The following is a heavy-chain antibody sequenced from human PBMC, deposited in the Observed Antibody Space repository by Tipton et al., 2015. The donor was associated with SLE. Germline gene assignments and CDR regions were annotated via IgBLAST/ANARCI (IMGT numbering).Heavy chain of an antibody. CDR3: ARERLYSSSWFSD. Sequence: TLSLTCTVSGDSISGHYRSWIRQPAGKGLEWIGRIYTSGSTNYNPSLKSRVTISVDTSKNQFSLKLSSVTAADTAVYYCARERLYSSSWFSDWGQGTLVTVSS. V-gene: IGHV4-4*07. J-gene: IGHJ4*02. D-gene: IGHD6-13*01. CDR1: GDSISGHY. CDR2: IYTSGST.